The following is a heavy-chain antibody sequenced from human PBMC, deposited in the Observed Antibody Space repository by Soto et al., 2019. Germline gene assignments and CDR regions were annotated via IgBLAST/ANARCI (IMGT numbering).Heavy chain of an antibody. D-gene: IGHD2-21*02. CDR2: IPHTGPA. CDR1: GGSIGSSGYS. V-gene: IGHV4-30-2*01. CDR3: ARVVAGSNRVRGTTNLVTAPRGYYGMDV. J-gene: IGHJ6*02. Sequence: SETLSLTCAVSGGSIGSSGYSRSWVRQPSGKGLEWIGYIPHTGPAYYNPSLRSRVTISLDRSRNHFSLRLTSVTAADTAIYYCARVVAGSNRVRGTTNLVTAPRGYYGMDVWGQGTTVTVYS.